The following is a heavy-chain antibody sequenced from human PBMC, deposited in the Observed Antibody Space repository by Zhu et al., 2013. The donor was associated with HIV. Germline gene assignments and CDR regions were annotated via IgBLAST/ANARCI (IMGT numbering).Heavy chain of an antibody. D-gene: IGHD2-21*02. J-gene: IGHJ3*02. Sequence: QVQLVQSGAEVKKPGASVKVSCKASGYTFTGYYMHWVRQAPGQGLEWMGWINPNSGGTNYAQKFQGRVTMTRDTSISTAYMELSRLRSDDTAVYYCAITARAYCGGDCMAFDIWGQGTMVTVSS. CDR3: AITARAYCGGDCMAFDI. CDR1: GYTFTGYY. CDR2: INPNSGGT. V-gene: IGHV1-2*02.